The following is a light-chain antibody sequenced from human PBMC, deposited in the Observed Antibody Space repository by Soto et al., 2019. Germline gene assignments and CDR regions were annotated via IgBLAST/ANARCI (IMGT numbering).Light chain of an antibody. CDR1: SSDVGAYTY. V-gene: IGLV2-8*01. CDR2: GVT. CDR3: SSYAGSNNYV. Sequence: QSVLTQPPSASGSPGQSVTISCTGTSSDVGAYTYVSWHQQHPGKAPKLMIYGVTERPSGVPDRFSGSKSGNTASLTVSGLQTEDEAYYYCSSYAGSNNYVFGTGTKVTVL. J-gene: IGLJ1*01.